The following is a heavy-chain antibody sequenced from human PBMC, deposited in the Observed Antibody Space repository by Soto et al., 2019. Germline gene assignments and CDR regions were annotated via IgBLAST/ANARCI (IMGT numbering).Heavy chain of an antibody. Sequence: PSETLSLTCTVSGGSVSSGSYYWSWIRQPPGKGLEWIGYSYYGGSTNYNPSLKSRVTISVDTSKNQFSLKLSSGTAAVTVVYYSVRVRWYSGWQFDYWGQGTLVTVSS. CDR2: SYYGGST. CDR3: VRVRWYSGWQFDY. CDR1: GGSVSSGSYY. J-gene: IGHJ4*02. D-gene: IGHD1-26*01. V-gene: IGHV4-61*01.